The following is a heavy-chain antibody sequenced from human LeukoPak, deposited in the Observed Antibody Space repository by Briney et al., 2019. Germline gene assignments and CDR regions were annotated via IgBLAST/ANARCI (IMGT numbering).Heavy chain of an antibody. D-gene: IGHD4/OR15-4a*01. CDR1: GDSVSSNSAA. CDR2: TYYRSKWYH. Sequence: SQTLSRTCAISGDSVSSNSAAWNWIRQSPSKGLEWLGRTYYRSKWYHDYAVSVKGRIALNPDTSKNLFSLQLNSVTPEDTAVYYGASAKGRSPLFDYWGQGTLVTVSS. J-gene: IGHJ4*02. V-gene: IGHV6-1*01. CDR3: ASAKGRSPLFDY.